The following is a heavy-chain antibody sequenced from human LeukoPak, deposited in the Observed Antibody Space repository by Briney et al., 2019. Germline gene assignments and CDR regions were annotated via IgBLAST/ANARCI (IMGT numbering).Heavy chain of an antibody. V-gene: IGHV3-7*01. J-gene: IGHJ6*03. CDR1: GFTSSNYW. D-gene: IGHD3-3*01. CDR3: ARDQFSTGYYYMDL. Sequence: GGSLRLSSAASGFTSSNYWMSWVRQAPGKGLEWVANIKQDGSEKYYVDSVKGRFTISRDNAKNSLYLQMNSLRSEDTALYYCARDQFSTGYYYMDLWGKGTTVTVSS. CDR2: IKQDGSEK.